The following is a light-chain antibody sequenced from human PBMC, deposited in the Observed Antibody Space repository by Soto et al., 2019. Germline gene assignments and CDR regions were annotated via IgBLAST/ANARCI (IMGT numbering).Light chain of an antibody. V-gene: IGLV2-14*01. CDR1: SSDVGGYNY. J-gene: IGLJ1*01. CDR2: EVS. CDR3: TSYTSSSTPYV. Sequence: QSALTQPASVSWSPGQSITISCTVTSSDVGGYNYVSWYQQHPGKAPKLMIYEVSNRPSGVSNRFSGSKSGNTASLTISGVQAEDEADYYCTSYTSSSTPYVFGTGTKVTVL.